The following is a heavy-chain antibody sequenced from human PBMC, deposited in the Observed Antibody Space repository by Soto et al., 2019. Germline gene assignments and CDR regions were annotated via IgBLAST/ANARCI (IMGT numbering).Heavy chain of an antibody. D-gene: IGHD1-7*01. V-gene: IGHV4-59*01. CDR1: GGSISSYY. CDR2: IYYSGST. CDR3: ERVAGTTGYYYYYYMDV. Sequence: SETLSLTCTVSGGSISSYYWSWIRQPPGKGLEWIGYIYYSGSTNYNPSLKSRVTISVDTSKNQFSLKLSSVTAADTAVYYCERVAGTTGYYYYYYMDVWGKGTTVTVSS. J-gene: IGHJ6*03.